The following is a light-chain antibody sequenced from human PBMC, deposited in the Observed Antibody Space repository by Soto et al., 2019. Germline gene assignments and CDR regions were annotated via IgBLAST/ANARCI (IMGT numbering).Light chain of an antibody. CDR3: AAWDDSLNGPV. J-gene: IGLJ2*01. CDR2: NRD. Sequence: QSVLTQPPSASGTPGQSIALSCSGTYSNIGINTVNWYQHLPGAAPKLLMYNRDPRPSGVPDRFSGSQSGTSASLAINWLQSEDEGDYYCAAWDDSLNGPVFGGGTKLTVL. CDR1: YSNIGINT. V-gene: IGLV1-44*01.